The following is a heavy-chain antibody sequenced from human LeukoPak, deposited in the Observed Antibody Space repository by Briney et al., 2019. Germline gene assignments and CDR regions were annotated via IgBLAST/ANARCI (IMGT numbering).Heavy chain of an antibody. CDR1: GFTFSSYG. J-gene: IGHJ4*02. Sequence: PGGSLRLSCAASGFTFSSYGMHWVRQAPGKGLEWVAFIRYDGSNKYYADSVKGRFTISRDNSKNTLYLQMNSLRAEDTAVYYCAKDPTRIAAAVNCDYWGQGTLVTVSS. D-gene: IGHD6-13*01. CDR2: IRYDGSNK. V-gene: IGHV3-30*02. CDR3: AKDPTRIAAAVNCDY.